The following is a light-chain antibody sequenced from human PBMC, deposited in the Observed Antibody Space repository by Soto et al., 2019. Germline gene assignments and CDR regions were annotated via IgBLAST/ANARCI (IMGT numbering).Light chain of an antibody. J-gene: IGLJ1*01. CDR2: GNT. CDR1: TSNIGRST. CDR3: ATWNEGVFV. Sequence: QAFMGQPPSGSGAPGHRFTISWYGNTSNIGRSTVSWYQQFPGAAPKLLIYGNTQRPLGVPVRFSGSKSDTSASLAISGLQSEDEAAYYCATWNEGVFVFGIGTKVTVL. V-gene: IGLV1-44*01.